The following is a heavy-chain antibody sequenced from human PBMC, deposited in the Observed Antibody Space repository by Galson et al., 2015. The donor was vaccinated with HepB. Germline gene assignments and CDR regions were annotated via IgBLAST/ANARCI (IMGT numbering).Heavy chain of an antibody. CDR2: ISGSSTNK. CDR3: ARHYFSAWPDTPLDY. Sequence: SLRLSCAASGFTFSSDAMSWVRQAPGKGLEWVSSISGSSTNKYYADSVKGRFTISRDNAKNSLYLQMNSLRAEDTAVYYCARHYFSAWPDTPLDYWGQGALVTVSS. CDR1: GFTFSSDA. V-gene: IGHV3-21*04. J-gene: IGHJ4*02. D-gene: IGHD6-19*01.